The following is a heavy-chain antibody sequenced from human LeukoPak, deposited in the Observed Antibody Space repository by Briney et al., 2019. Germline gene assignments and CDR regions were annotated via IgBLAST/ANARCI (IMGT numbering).Heavy chain of an antibody. J-gene: IGHJ5*02. V-gene: IGHV1-69*05. Sequence: ASVKVSCKAFGGSFISYALSWVRQAPGQGLEWMGGIIPSFGRTNYAQKFRGRVAITTDESTGTVYMELSSLRFEDSAVYYCARGYDFWSGSGTWFDPWGQGTLVTVSS. CDR3: ARGYDFWSGSGTWFDP. CDR2: IIPSFGRT. CDR1: GGSFISYA. D-gene: IGHD3-3*01.